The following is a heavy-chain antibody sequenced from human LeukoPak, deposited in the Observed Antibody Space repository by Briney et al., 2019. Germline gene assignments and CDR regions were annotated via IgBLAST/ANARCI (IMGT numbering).Heavy chain of an antibody. Sequence: GESLKISCKGSGYSFTSYWIGWVRQMPGKGLEWMGIIYPGDSDTRYSPSLQGQVTISADKSISTAYLQWSSLKASDTAMYYCARHRMVRGVIISFDPWGQGTLVTVSS. CDR1: GYSFTSYW. V-gene: IGHV5-51*01. CDR3: ARHRMVRGVIISFDP. J-gene: IGHJ5*02. CDR2: IYPGDSDT. D-gene: IGHD3-10*01.